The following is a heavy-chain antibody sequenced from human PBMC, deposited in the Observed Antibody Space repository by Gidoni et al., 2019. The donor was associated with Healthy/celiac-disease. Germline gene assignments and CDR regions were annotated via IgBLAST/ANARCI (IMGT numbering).Heavy chain of an antibody. CDR2: IYYSGST. CDR1: GGSVSSGSYY. D-gene: IGHD1-26*01. Sequence: QVQLQESGPGLVKPSETLSLTCTVSGGSVSSGSYYWSWIRQPPGKGLEWIGYIYYSGSTNYNPSLKSRVTISVDTSKNQFSLKLSSVTAADTAVYYCARDRWDGYYYYGMDVWGQGTTVTVSS. CDR3: ARDRWDGYYYYGMDV. J-gene: IGHJ6*02. V-gene: IGHV4-61*01.